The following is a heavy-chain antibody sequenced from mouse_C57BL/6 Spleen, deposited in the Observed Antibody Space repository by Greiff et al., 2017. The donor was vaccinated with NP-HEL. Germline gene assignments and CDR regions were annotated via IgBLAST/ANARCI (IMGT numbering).Heavy chain of an antibody. CDR2: ISSGGSYT. CDR3: ARHRYDYDSWFAY. D-gene: IGHD2-4*01. V-gene: IGHV5-6*01. J-gene: IGHJ3*01. CDR1: GFTFSSYG. Sequence: EVKLMESGGDLVKPGGSLKLSCAASGFTFSSYGMSWVRQTPDKRLEWVATISSGGSYTYYPDSVKGRFTISRDNAKNTLYLQMSSLKSEDTAMYYCARHRYDYDSWFAYWGQGTLVTVSA.